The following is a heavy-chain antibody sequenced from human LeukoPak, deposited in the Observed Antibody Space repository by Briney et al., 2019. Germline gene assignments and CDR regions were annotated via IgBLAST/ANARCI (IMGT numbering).Heavy chain of an antibody. Sequence: GGSLRLSCAASGFTFADYYMTWIRQAPGKGLEWVSYITTSSSYTTSADSLKGRFTISRDNAKNSLYLQMNSLRAEDTAVYYCARGFPAFDPWGQGTLVTVSS. CDR1: GFTFADYY. D-gene: IGHD2-15*01. CDR2: ITTSSSYT. V-gene: IGHV3-11*06. CDR3: ARGFPAFDP. J-gene: IGHJ5*02.